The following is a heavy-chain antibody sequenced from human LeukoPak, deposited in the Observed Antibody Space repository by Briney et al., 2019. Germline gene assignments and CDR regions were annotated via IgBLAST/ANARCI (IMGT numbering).Heavy chain of an antibody. Sequence: SETLTLTCTVSGDCLTIGYYYWTWIRQHPGKGLEWIAYIHPSGSTDYNPSLRSRVTISVDTSKNQFSLKLSSVTAADTAVYYCARGRARDTIFGVVIRAHNWFDPWGQGTLVTVSS. D-gene: IGHD3-3*01. J-gene: IGHJ5*02. CDR1: GDCLTIGYYY. CDR3: ARGRARDTIFGVVIRAHNWFDP. V-gene: IGHV4-30-4*01. CDR2: IHPSGST.